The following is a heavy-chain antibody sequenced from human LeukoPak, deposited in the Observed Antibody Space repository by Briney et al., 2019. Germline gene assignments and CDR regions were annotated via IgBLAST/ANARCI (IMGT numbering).Heavy chain of an antibody. CDR1: GGTFSSYA. CDR3: ARDGFDFGVVKEFDP. V-gene: IGHV1-69*13. CDR2: IIPIFGTA. D-gene: IGHD3-3*01. Sequence: ASVKVSCKASGGTFSSYAISWVRQAPGQGLEWMGGIIPIFGTANYAQKFQGRVTITADDSTSTAYMELSSLRSEDTAVYYCARDGFDFGVVKEFDPWGQGTLVTVSS. J-gene: IGHJ5*02.